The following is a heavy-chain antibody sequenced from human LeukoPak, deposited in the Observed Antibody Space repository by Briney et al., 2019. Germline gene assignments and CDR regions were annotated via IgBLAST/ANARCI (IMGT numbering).Heavy chain of an antibody. CDR1: GGSISSYY. V-gene: IGHV4-59*01. CDR2: IYYSGST. CDR3: ARDRGSSSPWAFDI. Sequence: SETLSLTCTVSGGSISSYYWSWIRQPPGKGLEWIGYIYYSGSTNYNPSLKSRVIISVDTSKNQFSLKLSSVTAADTAVYYCARDRGSSSPWAFDIWGQGTMVTVSS. D-gene: IGHD6-13*01. J-gene: IGHJ3*02.